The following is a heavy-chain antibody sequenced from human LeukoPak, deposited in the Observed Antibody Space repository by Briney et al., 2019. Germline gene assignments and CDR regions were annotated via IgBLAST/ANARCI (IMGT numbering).Heavy chain of an antibody. V-gene: IGHV3-48*01. Sequence: QTGGSLRLSCAASGSTFSSFAMNWVRQAPGKGLEWLSYVSAGSTTTIYYADSVKGRFTISRDNAKNPLYLQMHSLRAEDTAVYYCASRGYTSAWDFWGQGTLVTVSS. D-gene: IGHD3-16*02. CDR3: ASRGYTSAWDF. CDR1: GSTFSSFA. J-gene: IGHJ4*02. CDR2: VSAGSTTTI.